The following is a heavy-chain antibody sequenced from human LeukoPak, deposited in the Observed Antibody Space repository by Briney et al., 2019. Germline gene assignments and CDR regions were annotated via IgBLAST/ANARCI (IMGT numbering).Heavy chain of an antibody. CDR3: VRGSGWYFY. CDR1: GGSISSGSYY. CDR2: IYTSGST. D-gene: IGHD6-19*01. V-gene: IGHV4-61*02. Sequence: PSETLSLTCTVSGGSISSGSYYWSWIRQPAGKGLEWIGRIYTSGSTNYNPSLKSRVTISVDTSKNQFSLKLSSVTAADTAVYYCVRGSGWYFYWGQGTLVTVSS. J-gene: IGHJ4*02.